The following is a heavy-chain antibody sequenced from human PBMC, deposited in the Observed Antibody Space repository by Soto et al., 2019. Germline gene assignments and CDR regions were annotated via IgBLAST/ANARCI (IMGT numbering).Heavy chain of an antibody. CDR3: ARMFDVRGPSYFDY. V-gene: IGHV4-59*08. J-gene: IGHJ4*02. CDR2: IYYSGST. D-gene: IGHD3-10*02. Sequence: SWIQQPPGKGLEWIGYIYYSGSTNYNPSLKSRGTISVDTSKNQFSLKLSSVTAADTAVYYCARMFDVRGPSYFDYWGQGTLVTVSS.